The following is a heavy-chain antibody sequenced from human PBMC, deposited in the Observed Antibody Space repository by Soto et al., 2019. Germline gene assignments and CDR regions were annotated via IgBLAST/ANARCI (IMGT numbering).Heavy chain of an antibody. V-gene: IGHV4-30-2*01. Sequence: SETLSLTCAVSGGSISSGGYSWSWIRQPPGKGLEWIGYIYHSGSTYYNPSLKSRVTISVDRSKNQFSLKLTSVTAADTAVYYCARDKITGLFDHWGQGTLVTVS. D-gene: IGHD2-8*02. CDR1: GGSISSGGYS. J-gene: IGHJ4*02. CDR2: IYHSGST. CDR3: ARDKITGLFDH.